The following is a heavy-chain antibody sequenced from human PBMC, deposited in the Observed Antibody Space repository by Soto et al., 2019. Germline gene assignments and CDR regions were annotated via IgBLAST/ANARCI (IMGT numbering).Heavy chain of an antibody. J-gene: IGHJ4*02. CDR3: ARDRSRDSSFLFDY. V-gene: IGHV4-30-4*01. CDR2: IYYSGST. D-gene: IGHD3-22*01. Sequence: SETLSLTGTVSGGSISSGDYYWSWIRQPPGKGLEWIGYIYYSGSTYYNPPLKSRVTISVDTSKNQFSLKLSSVTAADTAVYYCARDRSRDSSFLFDYWGQGTLVSVSS. CDR1: GGSISSGDYY.